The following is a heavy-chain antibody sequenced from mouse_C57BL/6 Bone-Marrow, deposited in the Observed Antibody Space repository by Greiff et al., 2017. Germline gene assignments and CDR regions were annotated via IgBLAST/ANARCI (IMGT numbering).Heavy chain of an antibody. CDR2: IYPGDGDT. Sequence: VQLQQSGPELVKPGASVKISCKASGYAFSSSWMNWVKQRPGKGLEWIGRIYPGDGDTNYNGKFKGKATLTADKSSSTAYMQLSSLTSEDSAVYFYSRSHGYDGWGQGTLVTVSA. CDR1: GYAFSSSW. V-gene: IGHV1-82*01. CDR3: SRSHGYDG. D-gene: IGHD2-2*01. J-gene: IGHJ3*02.